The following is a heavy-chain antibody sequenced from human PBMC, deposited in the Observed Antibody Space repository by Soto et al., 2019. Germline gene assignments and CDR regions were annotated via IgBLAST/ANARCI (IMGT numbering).Heavy chain of an antibody. CDR1: GYTFTSYD. Sequence: QVQLVQSGAEVKKPGASVKVSCKASGYTFTSYDINWVRQATGQGLEWMGWMNPNSGNTGYAQKFQGRVTMTRNTSISTAYLETSSLRADDTAVYYCGRHVDTADYYYYMDVWGKGTTVTVSS. D-gene: IGHD5-18*01. CDR3: GRHVDTADYYYYMDV. CDR2: MNPNSGNT. V-gene: IGHV1-8*01. J-gene: IGHJ6*03.